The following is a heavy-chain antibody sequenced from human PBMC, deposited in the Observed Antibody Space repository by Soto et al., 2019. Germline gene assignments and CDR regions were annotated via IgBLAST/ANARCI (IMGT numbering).Heavy chain of an antibody. CDR3: AKDLHSSGWAAYNFDY. Sequence: QVQLVESGGGVVQPGRSLRLSCAASGFTFSNYAMHWVRQAPGKGLEWVALISYDGYNKYYADSVKGRFTISRDSTQNTLSLQMNSLRAEDSALYYCAKDLHSSGWAAYNFDYWGQGTLVTVSS. J-gene: IGHJ4*02. CDR2: ISYDGYNK. D-gene: IGHD6-25*01. V-gene: IGHV3-30*18. CDR1: GFTFSNYA.